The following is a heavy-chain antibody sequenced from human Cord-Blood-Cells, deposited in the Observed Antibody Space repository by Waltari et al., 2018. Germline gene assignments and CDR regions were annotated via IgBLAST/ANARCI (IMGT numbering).Heavy chain of an antibody. CDR1: GGTVSSYA. J-gene: IGHJ2*01. CDR3: AGARPTGDRDWYFDL. V-gene: IGHV1-69*01. D-gene: IGHD7-27*01. Sequence: QVQLVQSGAEVKKPGASVKVSCKASGGTVSSYAISWVRQAPGQGLEWMGGIIPIFGTANYAQKFQGRVTITADESTSTAYMELSSLRSEDTAVYYCAGARPTGDRDWYFDLWGRGTLVTVSS. CDR2: IIPIFGTA.